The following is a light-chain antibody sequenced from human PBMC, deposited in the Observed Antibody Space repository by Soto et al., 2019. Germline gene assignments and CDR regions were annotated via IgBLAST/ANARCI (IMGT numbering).Light chain of an antibody. Sequence: QSALTQPASVSGSPGQSITISCTGTSSDVGGYNHVSRYQQHPGKAPKLMIYDVSNWPSGVSNRFSGSKSGNTASLTISGLQAEDEADYYCSSYTDSSPFVFGTGTKVTVL. CDR2: DVS. J-gene: IGLJ1*01. CDR3: SSYTDSSPFV. V-gene: IGLV2-14*01. CDR1: SSDVGGYNH.